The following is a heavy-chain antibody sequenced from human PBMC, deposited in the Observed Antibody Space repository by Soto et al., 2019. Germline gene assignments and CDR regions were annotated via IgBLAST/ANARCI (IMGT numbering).Heavy chain of an antibody. Sequence: LSLTCAVYGGSSSGYYWSWIRQPPGKGLEWIGEINHSGSTNYNPSLKSRVTISVDTSKNQFSLKLSSVTAADTAVYYCARVGGAYSSSWYANFDYWGQGTLVTVSS. D-gene: IGHD6-13*01. J-gene: IGHJ4*02. CDR2: INHSGST. CDR1: GGSSSGYY. V-gene: IGHV4-34*01. CDR3: ARVGGAYSSSWYANFDY.